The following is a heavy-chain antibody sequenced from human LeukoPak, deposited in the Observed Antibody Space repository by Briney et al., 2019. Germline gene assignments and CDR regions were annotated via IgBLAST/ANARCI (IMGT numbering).Heavy chain of an antibody. D-gene: IGHD5-18*01. J-gene: IGHJ3*02. CDR1: GYTFTSYY. V-gene: IGHV1-8*02. CDR3: ARVQLWLDAFDI. CDR2: MNPNSGNT. Sequence: ASVKVSCKASGYTFTSYYMHWVRQATGQGLEWMGWMNPNSGNTGYAQKFQGRVTMTRNTSISTAYMELSSLRSEDTAVYYCARVQLWLDAFDIWGQGTMVTVSS.